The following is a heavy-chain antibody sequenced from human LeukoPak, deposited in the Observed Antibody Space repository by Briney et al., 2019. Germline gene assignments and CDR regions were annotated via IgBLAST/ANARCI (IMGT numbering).Heavy chain of an antibody. CDR2: ITGRGDET. Sequence: GGSLRLSCAASGFIFSNYALMWVRQAPGKGLEWVSSITGRGDETFYADSVKGRFSLSRDNSMNMLYLQMYSLGAEDTAIYYCAKGAAAGLVDWFDPWGQGTLVTVSS. D-gene: IGHD6-13*01. V-gene: IGHV3-23*01. J-gene: IGHJ5*02. CDR3: AKGAAAGLVDWFDP. CDR1: GFIFSNYA.